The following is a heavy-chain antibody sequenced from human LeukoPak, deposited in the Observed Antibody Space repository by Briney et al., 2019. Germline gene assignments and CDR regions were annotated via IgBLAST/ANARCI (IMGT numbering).Heavy chain of an antibody. V-gene: IGHV4-39*02. J-gene: IGHJ4*02. CDR3: AKRDDSGGNLVDL. D-gene: IGHD3-22*01. CDR2: IYYSGST. CDR1: GGSIRSGSHY. Sequence: SETLSLTCTVSGGSIRSGSHYWAWIRQPPGKGLEWIGSIYYSGSTYYNPSLENRVTISIDTSKNHFSLKLGSLSAADTSVYYCAKRDDSGGNLVDLWGQGTLVTVS.